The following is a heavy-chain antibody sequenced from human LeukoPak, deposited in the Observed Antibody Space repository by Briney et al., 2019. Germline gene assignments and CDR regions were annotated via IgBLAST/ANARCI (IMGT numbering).Heavy chain of an antibody. J-gene: IGHJ4*02. D-gene: IGHD6-6*01. Sequence: SETLSLTCTVSGGSISSSSYYWGWIRQPPGKGLEWIGSIYYSGSTYYNPSLKSRVTISVDTSKNQFSPKLSSVTAADTAVYYCARLIAVRRYFDYWGQGTLVTVSS. CDR2: IYYSGST. CDR1: GGSISSSSYY. CDR3: ARLIAVRRYFDY. V-gene: IGHV4-39*07.